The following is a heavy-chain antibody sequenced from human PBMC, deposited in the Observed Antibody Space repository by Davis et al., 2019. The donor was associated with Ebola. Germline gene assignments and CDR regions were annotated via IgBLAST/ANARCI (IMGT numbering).Heavy chain of an antibody. J-gene: IGHJ5*02. CDR2: ISYDGSNK. V-gene: IGHV3-30-3*01. CDR3: ARNIGS. Sequence: GESLKISCAASGFTFSSYAMHWVRQAPGKGLEWVAVISYDGSNKYYADSVKGRFTISRDNSKNTLYLQMNSLRAEDTAVDYCARNIGSWGQGTLVTVSS. D-gene: IGHD2/OR15-2a*01. CDR1: GFTFSSYA.